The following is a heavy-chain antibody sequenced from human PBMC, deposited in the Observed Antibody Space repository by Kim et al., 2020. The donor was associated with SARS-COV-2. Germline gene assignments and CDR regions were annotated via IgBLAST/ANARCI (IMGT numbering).Heavy chain of an antibody. Sequence: GGSLRLSCAASGFTFSSYVMHWVRQAPGKGLEWVAVISYDGSNKYYADSVKGRFTISRDNSKNTLYLQMNSLRAEDTAVYYCARTPYGGYAGVDYWGQGTLVTVSS. CDR3: ARTPYGGYAGVDY. J-gene: IGHJ4*02. CDR1: GFTFSSYV. D-gene: IGHD5-12*01. CDR2: ISYDGSNK. V-gene: IGHV3-30*04.